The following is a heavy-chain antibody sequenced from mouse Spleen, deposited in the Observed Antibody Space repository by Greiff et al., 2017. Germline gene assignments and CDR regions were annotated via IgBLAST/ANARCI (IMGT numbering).Heavy chain of an antibody. J-gene: IGHJ4*01. V-gene: IGHV2-5*01. CDR1: GFSLTSYG. CDR3: AKNEDGNYGYAMDY. Sequence: VQLQQSGPGLVQPSQSLSITCTVSGFSLTSYGVHWVRQSPGKGLEWLGVIWRGGSTDYNAAFMSRLSITKDNSKSQVFFKMNSLQADDTAIYYCAKNEDGNYGYAMDYWGQGTSVTVSS. D-gene: IGHD2-1*01. CDR2: IWRGGST.